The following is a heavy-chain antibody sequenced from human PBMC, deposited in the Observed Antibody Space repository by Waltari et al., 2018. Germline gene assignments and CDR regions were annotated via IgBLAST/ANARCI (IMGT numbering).Heavy chain of an antibody. CDR2: IYHSGST. Sequence: QVQLQESGPGLVKPSETLSLTCAVSGYSISSGYYWGWIRQPPGKGLEWIGSIYHSGSTDYNPSLKSRVTISVDTSKNQFSLKLSSVTAADTAVYYCARQGDMTTVTTNAFDIWGQGTMVTVSS. V-gene: IGHV4-38-2*01. CDR1: GYSISSGYY. J-gene: IGHJ3*02. D-gene: IGHD4-4*01. CDR3: ARQGDMTTVTTNAFDI.